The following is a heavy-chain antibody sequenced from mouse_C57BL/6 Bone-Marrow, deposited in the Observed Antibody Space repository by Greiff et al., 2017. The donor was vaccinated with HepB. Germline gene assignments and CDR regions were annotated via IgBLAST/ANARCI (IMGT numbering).Heavy chain of an antibody. Sequence: VQLKESGPELVKPGASVKIPCKASGYTFTDYNMDWVKQSHGKSLEWIGDINPNNGGTIYNQKFKGKATLTVDKSSSTAYMELRSLTSEDTAVYYCAILYSLFAYWGQGTLVTVSA. D-gene: IGHD2-12*01. CDR3: AILYSLFAY. V-gene: IGHV1-18*01. CDR2: INPNNGGT. CDR1: GYTFTDYN. J-gene: IGHJ3*01.